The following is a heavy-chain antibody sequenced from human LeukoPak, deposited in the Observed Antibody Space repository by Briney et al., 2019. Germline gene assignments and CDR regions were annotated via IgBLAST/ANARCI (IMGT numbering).Heavy chain of an antibody. J-gene: IGHJ3*02. CDR1: GGSISSSSYY. CDR2: IYYSGST. D-gene: IGHD2-2*01. Sequence: SETLSLTCTVSGGSISSSSYYWGWIRQPPGKGLEWIGSIYYSGSTNYNPSLKSRVTMSVDTSKNQFSLNLTSVTAADTAIYYCARDLGGTIVVVPASSAFDIWGQGTMVTVSS. V-gene: IGHV4-39*07. CDR3: ARDLGGTIVVVPASSAFDI.